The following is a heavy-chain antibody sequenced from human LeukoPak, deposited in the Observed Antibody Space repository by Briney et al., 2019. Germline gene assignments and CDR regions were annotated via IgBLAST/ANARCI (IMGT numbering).Heavy chain of an antibody. D-gene: IGHD1-1*01. CDR3: ARASHWNDEGYYYYGMDV. V-gene: IGHV4-61*02. CDR2: IYTSGST. J-gene: IGHJ6*02. CDR1: GGSISSGSFY. Sequence: SETLSLTCTVSGGSISSGSFYWRWIRQPAGTGLEWIGRIYTSGSTNYNPSLKSRVTISVDTSKNQFSLKLSSVTAADTAVYYCARASHWNDEGYYYYGMDVWGQGTTVTVSS.